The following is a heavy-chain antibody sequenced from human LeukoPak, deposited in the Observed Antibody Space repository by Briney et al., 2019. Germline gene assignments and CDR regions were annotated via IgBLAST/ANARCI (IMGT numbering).Heavy chain of an antibody. J-gene: IGHJ4*02. CDR3: ARAELDLEYYFDY. D-gene: IGHD1-1*01. V-gene: IGHV4-39*07. CDR1: GGSTSSSSYY. Sequence: SETLSLTCTVSGGSTSSSSYYWGWIRQPPGKGLEWIGSIYYSGSTYYNPSLKSRVTISVDTSKNQFSLKLSSVTAADTAVYYCARAELDLEYYFDYWGQGTLVTVSS. CDR2: IYYSGST.